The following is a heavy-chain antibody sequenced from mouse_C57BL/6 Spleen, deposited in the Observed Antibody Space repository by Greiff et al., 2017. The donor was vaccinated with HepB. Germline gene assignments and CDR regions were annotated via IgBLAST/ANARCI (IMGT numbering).Heavy chain of an antibody. CDR1: GYTFTSYW. V-gene: IGHV1-69*01. J-gene: IGHJ4*01. CDR2: IDPSDSYT. CDR3: ARSGAYSTYAMDY. D-gene: IGHD2-10*01. Sequence: QVQLQQSGAELVMPGASVKLSCKASGYTFTSYWMHWVKQRPGQGLEWIGEIDPSDSYTNYNQKFKGKSTLTVDKSSSTAYMQLSSLTSEDSAVYYCARSGAYSTYAMDYWGQGTSVTVSS.